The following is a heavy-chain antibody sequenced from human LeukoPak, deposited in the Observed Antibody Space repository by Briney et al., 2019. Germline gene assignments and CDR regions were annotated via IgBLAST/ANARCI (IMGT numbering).Heavy chain of an antibody. CDR2: INPSGGST. D-gene: IGHD6-6*01. Sequence: ASVKVSCKASGYTFTSYYMHWVRQAPGQGLEWMGLINPSGGSTSYAQKFQGRVTMTRDTSTSTVYMELSSLRSEDTAVYYCAREPSYSSSNYYGMDVWGQGTTVTVSS. V-gene: IGHV1-46*01. CDR3: AREPSYSSSNYYGMDV. CDR1: GYTFTSYY. J-gene: IGHJ6*02.